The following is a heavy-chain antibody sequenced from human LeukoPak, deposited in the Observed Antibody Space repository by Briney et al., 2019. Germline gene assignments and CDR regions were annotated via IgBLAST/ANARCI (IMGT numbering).Heavy chain of an antibody. CDR1: GYTFTSYG. J-gene: IGHJ6*03. Sequence: ASVKVSCKASGYTFTSYGISWVRQAPGQGLEWMGWISAYNGNTNYAQKLQGRVTMTTDTSTSTAYMELRSLRSEDTAVYYCARDRGNMVRGVMMSYYYYMDVWGKGTTVTVSS. CDR2: ISAYNGNT. V-gene: IGHV1-18*01. CDR3: ARDRGNMVRGVMMSYYYYMDV. D-gene: IGHD3-10*01.